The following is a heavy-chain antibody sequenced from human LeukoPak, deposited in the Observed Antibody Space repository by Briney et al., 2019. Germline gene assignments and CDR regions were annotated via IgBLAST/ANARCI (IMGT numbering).Heavy chain of an antibody. D-gene: IGHD3-10*01. Sequence: GGSLRLSCAASGFTFSSYSMNWVRQAPGKGLEWVSYISSSSSTIYYADSVKGRFTISRDNAKNSLYLQMNSLRAEDTAVYYCASSPYYYGSGGNWFDPWGQGTLVTVSS. CDR2: ISSSSSTI. J-gene: IGHJ5*02. V-gene: IGHV3-48*04. CDR1: GFTFSSYS. CDR3: ASSPYYYGSGGNWFDP.